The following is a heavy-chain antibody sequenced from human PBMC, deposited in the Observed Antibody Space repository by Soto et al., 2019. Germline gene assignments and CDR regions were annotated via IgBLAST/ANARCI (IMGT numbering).Heavy chain of an antibody. D-gene: IGHD3-10*01. Sequence: QVQLQQWGAGLLKPSETLSLTCAVYGGSFSGYYWSWIRQPPGKGLEWIGEINHSGNTNYNPSLKSRVTILVDTSKNQFSLKLSSVTAADTAVYYCARGTWVRSAFDVWGQGTMVTVSS. CDR3: ARGTWVRSAFDV. V-gene: IGHV4-34*01. CDR2: INHSGNT. CDR1: GGSFSGYY. J-gene: IGHJ3*01.